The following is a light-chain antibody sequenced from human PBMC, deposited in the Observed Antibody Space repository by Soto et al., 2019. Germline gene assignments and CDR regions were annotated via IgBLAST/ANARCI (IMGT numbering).Light chain of an antibody. J-gene: IGKJ3*01. CDR2: KVS. CDR3: MQAIDSPFT. V-gene: IGKV2-30*01. CDR1: QSLVYSDGDTF. Sequence: DVVLTQSPLFLPVTLGQPASISCRSSQSLVYSDGDTFLSWFQQRPGQSPRRLIYKVSNRDTGGPVRFSGSGSGTDFTLKISRVEAEDGGGYICMQAIDSPFTCGPGTKVDIK.